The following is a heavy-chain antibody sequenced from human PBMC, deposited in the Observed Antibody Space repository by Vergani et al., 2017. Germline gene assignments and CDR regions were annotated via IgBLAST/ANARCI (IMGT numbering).Heavy chain of an antibody. CDR2: LSASDRRT. J-gene: IGHJ4*02. D-gene: IGHD4-23*01. CDR3: ARAVSTTVGDPPGY. CDR1: GFTFIMHA. Sequence: EVQLMESGGGWAQPGGSLRLSCAASGFTFIMHAMSWVRQAPGKGLEWVSTLSASDRRTHYADSVKGRFTISRENAKNSLYLQMNSLRAGDTAIYYCARAVSTTVGDPPGYWGQGTLVTVSS. V-gene: IGHV3-23*01.